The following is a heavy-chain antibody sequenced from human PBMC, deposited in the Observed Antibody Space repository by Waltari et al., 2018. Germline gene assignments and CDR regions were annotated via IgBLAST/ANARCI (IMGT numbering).Heavy chain of an antibody. CDR1: GFTVSSTY. CDR3: ERDSNDSSGSGDFDI. D-gene: IGHD3-22*01. J-gene: IGHJ3*02. V-gene: IGHV3-66*02. Sequence: EVQLLESGGGLVQPGGSLRLSFPASGFTVSSTYMSWVRQSPGKGVEGGSVIYRGGRTKYEDDVKGRFNISRDNSKNTPYIQMNSLRDEDTAVDYCERDSNDSSGSGDFDIWGQGTMVTVSS. CDR2: IYRGGRT.